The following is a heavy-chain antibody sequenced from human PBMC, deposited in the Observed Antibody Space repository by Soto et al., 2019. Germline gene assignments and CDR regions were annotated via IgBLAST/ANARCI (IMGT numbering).Heavy chain of an antibody. CDR3: ARKTSYWGFDL. J-gene: IGHJ2*01. CDR2: IYRSGSK. Sequence: QVQLQESGPGLVKPSGTLSLTCAVSGGSISSSNWWSWVRHPPGKGLEWIGAIYRSGSKNYNPSLKSRATISADKSKNQCSLKLSSVTAADTAVYYCARKTSYWGFDLWGRGTLVTVSS. V-gene: IGHV4-4*02. CDR1: GGSISSSNW.